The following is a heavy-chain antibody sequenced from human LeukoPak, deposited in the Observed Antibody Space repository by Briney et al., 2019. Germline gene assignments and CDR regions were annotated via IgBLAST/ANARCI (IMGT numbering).Heavy chain of an antibody. CDR3: ARVFGYYYYYLDV. CDR1: GGSLSGYR. J-gene: IGHJ6*03. CDR2: VDHSGST. V-gene: IGHV4-34*01. Sequence: SETLSLTCEVYGGSLSGYRWTWIRQPPGKGLEGIGEVDHSGSTTYTSSLEGRVTITADNSKNQFSLSLTSVPAADTAVYYCARVFGYYYYYLDVWGKGTTVTVSS. D-gene: IGHD3-10*01.